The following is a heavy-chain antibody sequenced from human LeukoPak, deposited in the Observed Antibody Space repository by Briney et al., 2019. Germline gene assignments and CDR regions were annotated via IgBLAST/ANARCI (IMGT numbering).Heavy chain of an antibody. CDR1: GFTFSSYA. Sequence: GGSLRLSCSASGFTFSSYAMHWVRQAPGKGLEYVSAISSNGGSTYYADSVKGRFTISRDNSKNTLYLQMSSLRAEDTAVYYCVNLGSGSYRGINDAFDIWGQGTMVTGSS. CDR3: VNLGSGSYRGINDAFDI. V-gene: IGHV3-64D*06. CDR2: ISSNGGST. D-gene: IGHD3-10*01. J-gene: IGHJ3*02.